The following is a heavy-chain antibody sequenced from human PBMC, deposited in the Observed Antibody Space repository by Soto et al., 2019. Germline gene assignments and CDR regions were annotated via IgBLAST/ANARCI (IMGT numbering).Heavy chain of an antibody. Sequence: GGSLRLSCAASGFTFSSYWMHWVRQAPGEGLVWVSRIRSDGSGSTCADSVKGRFAISRDNAKNMLYLQMNSLRVEDTAVYYCVRDLQLWFLDYWGQGTLVTVSS. CDR1: GFTFSSYW. CDR2: IRSDGSGS. V-gene: IGHV3-74*01. CDR3: VRDLQLWFLDY. D-gene: IGHD5-18*01. J-gene: IGHJ4*02.